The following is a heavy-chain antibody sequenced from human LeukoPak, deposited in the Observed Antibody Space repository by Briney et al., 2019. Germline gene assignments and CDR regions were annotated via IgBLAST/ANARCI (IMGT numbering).Heavy chain of an antibody. CDR1: GFTFSSYG. CDR2: ISSSSGTI. D-gene: IGHD3-10*01. J-gene: IGHJ4*02. V-gene: IGHV3-48*01. Sequence: PGGSLRLSCAASGFTFSSYGMTWVRQAPGKGLEWVSYISSSSGTIYYADSVKGRFTISRDNARNSLYLQMNGLRAEDTAVYYCARDRWFGESLPAQLDYWGQGALVTVSS. CDR3: ARDRWFGESLPAQLDY.